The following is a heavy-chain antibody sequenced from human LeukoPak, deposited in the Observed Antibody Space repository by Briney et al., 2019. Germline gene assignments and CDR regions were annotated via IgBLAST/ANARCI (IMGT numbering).Heavy chain of an antibody. CDR3: ARPHYYDSRIDP. CDR1: GGSISSGDYY. D-gene: IGHD3-22*01. J-gene: IGHJ5*02. V-gene: IGHV4-30-4*01. Sequence: SQTLSLTCTVSGGSISSGDYYWSWIRQPPGKGLEWIAYMYYSGSTYYNPSLKSRVTMSADTSKNQLSLKLSSVTAADTAVYYCARPHYYDSRIDPWGQGILVTVSS. CDR2: MYYSGST.